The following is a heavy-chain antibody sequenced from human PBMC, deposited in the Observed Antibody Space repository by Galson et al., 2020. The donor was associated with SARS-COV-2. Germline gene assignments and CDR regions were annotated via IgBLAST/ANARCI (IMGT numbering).Heavy chain of an antibody. V-gene: IGHV3-33*03. CDR3: ARSICSVIGCPYDY. D-gene: IGHD2-15*01. CDR1: GFSFSSYG. J-gene: IGHJ4*02. CDR2: IWDDGSKQ. Sequence: GESLKISCAASGFSFSSYGMHWVRHAPGKGLEWVAIIWDDGSKQYYADSVRGRVTISRANAKNTLYLQMDSLKAEDTAVYYCARSICSVIGCPYDYWGQGTLVTVSS.